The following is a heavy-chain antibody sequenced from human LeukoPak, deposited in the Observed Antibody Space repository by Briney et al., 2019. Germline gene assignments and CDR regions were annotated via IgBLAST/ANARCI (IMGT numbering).Heavy chain of an antibody. V-gene: IGHV3-23*01. CDR1: GFTFSTYA. Sequence: PAGSLTLTCAASGFTFSTYAMSWVRQAPGKGLEWVSAISGRGGSTSYADSVKGRFTISRDNSKNTLYLQMNSLRAEDTAVYYCAKGRGYYWIDGRDLWGEGATGTVSS. J-gene: IGHJ6*04. D-gene: IGHD1-1*01. CDR2: ISGRGGST. CDR3: AKGRGYYWIDGRDL.